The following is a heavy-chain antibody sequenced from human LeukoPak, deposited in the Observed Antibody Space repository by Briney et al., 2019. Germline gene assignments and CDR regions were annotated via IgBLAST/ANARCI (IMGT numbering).Heavy chain of an antibody. CDR2: IRSKAYGGTT. D-gene: IGHD3-22*01. J-gene: IGHJ4*02. CDR3: TRDIKHTYYYDSSGYYYGY. V-gene: IGHV3-49*04. Sequence: PGRSLRLSCTASGFTFGDYAMSWVRQAPGKGLEWVGFIRSKAYGGTTEYAASVKGRFTISRDDSKSIAYLQMNSLKTEDTAVYYCTRDIKHTYYYDSSGYYYGYWGQGTLVTVSS. CDR1: GFTFGDYA.